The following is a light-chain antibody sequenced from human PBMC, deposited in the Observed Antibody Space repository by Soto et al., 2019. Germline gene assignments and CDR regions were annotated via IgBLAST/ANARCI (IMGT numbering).Light chain of an antibody. CDR2: DVS. J-gene: IGLJ1*01. CDR3: SSYTSTSSIV. V-gene: IGLV2-14*03. CDR1: SSDIGAYNY. Sequence: QSVLTQPASVSASPGQSITISCTGTSSDIGAYNYVSWYQQHPDKAPKLIIYDVSHRPSGDSGRFSGPKSGNTASLTISGLQADDEAFYYCSSYTSTSSIVFGTGTKVTVL.